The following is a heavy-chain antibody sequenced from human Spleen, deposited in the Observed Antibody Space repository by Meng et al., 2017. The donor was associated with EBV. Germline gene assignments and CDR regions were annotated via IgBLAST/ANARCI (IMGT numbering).Heavy chain of an antibody. V-gene: IGHV1-46*02. Sequence: RVESGGAVEKQRAAVLVSCTDADGTSSNNYYRWGGRQAAGEGEERMGISIPDGGTNNYEQYYRRVIIMTSTSTTRADNMLRSMMSADNAVYYCSRTEVVHRTFDYWGQGTLVTVSS. CDR3: SRTEVVHRTFDY. D-gene: IGHD2-15*01. CDR1: DGTSSNNYY. J-gene: IGHJ4*02. CDR2: SIPDGGTN.